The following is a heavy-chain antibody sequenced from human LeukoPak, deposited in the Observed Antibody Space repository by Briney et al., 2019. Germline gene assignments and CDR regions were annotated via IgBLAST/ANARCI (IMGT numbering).Heavy chain of an antibody. CDR2: ISWNSGSI. Sequence: GRSLRLSCAASGFTFDDYAMHWVRQAPGKGLEWVSGISWNSGSIGYADSVKGRFTISRDNAKNSLYLQMNSLRAEDTALYYCAKDMAAAGADDAFEIWGQGTMVTVSS. CDR1: GFTFDDYA. D-gene: IGHD6-13*01. CDR3: AKDMAAAGADDAFEI. V-gene: IGHV3-9*01. J-gene: IGHJ3*02.